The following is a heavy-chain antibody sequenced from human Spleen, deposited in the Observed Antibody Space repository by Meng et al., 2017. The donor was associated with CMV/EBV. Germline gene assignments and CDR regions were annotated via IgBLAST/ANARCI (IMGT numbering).Heavy chain of an antibody. D-gene: IGHD3-10*01. CDR1: GFTFSSHA. CDR2: RSYDGSNK. CDR3: ARDSGHYYGSGFDY. V-gene: IGHV3-30-3*01. Sequence: QVQLVESGXGVVQPGXSLRLSCAASGFTFSSHAMHWVRQAPGKGLEWVAVRSYDGSNKYYADSVKGRFTISRDNSKNTLYLQMNSRRAEDTAVYYCARDSGHYYGSGFDYWGQGTLVTVSS. J-gene: IGHJ4*02.